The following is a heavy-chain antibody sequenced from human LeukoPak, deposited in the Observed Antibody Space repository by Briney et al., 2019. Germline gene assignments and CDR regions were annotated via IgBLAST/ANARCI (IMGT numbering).Heavy chain of an antibody. CDR2: FAGSDTTK. V-gene: IGHV3-48*03. CDR1: GFDFGAYE. J-gene: IGHJ4*02. Sequence: GGSLRLSCAASGFDFGAYEMNWVRQAPGKGLEWVAYFAGSDTTKYYADSVRGRFTTSRDNAKNSLYLQMNSLRAEDTGLYYCTTLGYHLDSWGQGTLVTVSS. CDR3: TTLGYHLDS. D-gene: IGHD3-22*01.